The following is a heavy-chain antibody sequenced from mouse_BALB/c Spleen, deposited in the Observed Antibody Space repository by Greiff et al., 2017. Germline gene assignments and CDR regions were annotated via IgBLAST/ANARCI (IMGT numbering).Heavy chain of an antibody. J-gene: IGHJ2*01. Sequence: VHVKQSGAELVKPGASVKLSCTASGFNIKDTYMHWVKQRPEQGLEWIGRIDPANGNTKYDPKFQGKATITADTSSNTAYLQLSSLTSEDTAVYYCARDYDYDYWGQGTTLTVSS. CDR2: IDPANGNT. D-gene: IGHD2-4*01. CDR1: GFNIKDTY. V-gene: IGHV14-3*02. CDR3: ARDYDYDY.